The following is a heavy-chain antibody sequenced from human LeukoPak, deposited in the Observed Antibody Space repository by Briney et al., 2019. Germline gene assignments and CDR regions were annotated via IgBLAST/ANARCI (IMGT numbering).Heavy chain of an antibody. CDR1: GFTFSYHW. CDR3: ARVSGQDAFDI. V-gene: IGHV3-30*19. J-gene: IGHJ3*02. Sequence: QTGGSLRLSCAASGFTFSYHWMAWVRQAPGKGLEWVAVISYDGSNKYYADSVKGRFTISRDNSKNTLYLQMNSLRAEDTAVYYCARVSGQDAFDIWGQGTMVTVSS. CDR2: ISYDGSNK. D-gene: IGHD3-3*02.